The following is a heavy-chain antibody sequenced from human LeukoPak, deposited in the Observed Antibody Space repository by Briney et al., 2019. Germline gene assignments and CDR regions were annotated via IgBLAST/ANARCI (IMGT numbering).Heavy chain of an antibody. J-gene: IGHJ4*02. CDR2: INHSGST. Sequence: SETLSLTCAVYGGSFSGYYWSWIRQPPGKGLEWIGEINHSGSTNYHPSLKSRVTISVDTSKNQFSLKLSSVTAADTAVYYCARLRNCSSTSCSPTTPFFDYWGQGTLVTVSS. CDR1: GGSFSGYY. V-gene: IGHV4-34*01. D-gene: IGHD2-2*01. CDR3: ARLRNCSSTSCSPTTPFFDY.